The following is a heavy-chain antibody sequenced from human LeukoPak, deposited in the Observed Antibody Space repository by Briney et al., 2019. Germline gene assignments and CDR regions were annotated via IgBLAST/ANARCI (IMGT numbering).Heavy chain of an antibody. CDR1: GYTFTSYD. V-gene: IGHV1-8*01. CDR2: MNPNSGYT. J-gene: IGHJ4*02. D-gene: IGHD7-27*01. Sequence: ASVKVSCKASGYTFTSYDINWVRQATGQGLEWMGYMNPNSGYTVYAQKFQGRVTMTRNISISTAYMELSSLRSGDTAVYYCAKVPRELTGKWGQGTLVTVSA. CDR3: AKVPRELTGK.